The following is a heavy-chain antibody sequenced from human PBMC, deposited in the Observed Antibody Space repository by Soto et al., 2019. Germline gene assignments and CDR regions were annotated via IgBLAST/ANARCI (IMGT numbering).Heavy chain of an antibody. D-gene: IGHD2-15*01. CDR2: ISSSSSTI. J-gene: IGHJ3*02. CDR3: ARQYCSGGSQPLLCEAFDI. Sequence: EVQLVESGGGLVQPGGSLRLSCAASGFTFSSYSMNWVRQAPGKGLEWVSYISSSSSTIYYADSVKGRFTISRDNAKNSLYLQMNSLRAEDTAVYYCARQYCSGGSQPLLCEAFDIWGQGTMVTVSS. V-gene: IGHV3-48*01. CDR1: GFTFSSYS.